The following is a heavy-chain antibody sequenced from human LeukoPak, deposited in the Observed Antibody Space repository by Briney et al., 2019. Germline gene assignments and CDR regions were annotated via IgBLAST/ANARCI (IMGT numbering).Heavy chain of an antibody. Sequence: ASETLSLTCTVAGGSISTSSYYWGWIRQPPGKGLEWIGSIYYTGSTYYSPSLKSRVTISKDTSKNQSSLRLTSVTAADTAVYYCVRPGYWYIDIWGRGTLVSVSS. D-gene: IGHD2-8*02. V-gene: IGHV4-39*01. CDR3: VRPGYWYIDI. CDR2: IYYTGST. CDR1: GGSISTSSYY. J-gene: IGHJ2*01.